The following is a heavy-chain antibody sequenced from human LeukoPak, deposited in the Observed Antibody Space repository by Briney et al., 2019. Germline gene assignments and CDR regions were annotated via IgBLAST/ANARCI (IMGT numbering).Heavy chain of an antibody. CDR2: IYSGGST. CDR1: GFTVSSKY. CDR3: ARDLSGWYTFDY. V-gene: IGHV3-66*01. J-gene: IGHJ4*02. Sequence: PGGSLRLSCAASGFTVSSKYMSWVRQAPGKGLEWVSVIYSGGSTYYADSVKGRFTISRDNSKNTLYLQMNSLRAEDTAVYYCARDLSGWYTFDYWGQGTLVTVSS. D-gene: IGHD6-19*01.